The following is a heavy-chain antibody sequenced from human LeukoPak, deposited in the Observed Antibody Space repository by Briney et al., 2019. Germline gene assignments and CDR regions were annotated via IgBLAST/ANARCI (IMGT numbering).Heavy chain of an antibody. V-gene: IGHV3-30*02. CDR2: IRYDGSNK. D-gene: IGHD3-16*02. CDR1: GFTFSSYG. J-gene: IGHJ4*02. Sequence: GGSLRLSCAASGFTFSSYGMHWVRQAPGKGLEWVAFIRYDGSNKYYADSVKGRFTISRDNSKNTLYLQMNSLRAEDTAVYYCAKVEGYDYVWGSYRPKYFDYWGQGTLVTVSS. CDR3: AKVEGYDYVWGSYRPKYFDY.